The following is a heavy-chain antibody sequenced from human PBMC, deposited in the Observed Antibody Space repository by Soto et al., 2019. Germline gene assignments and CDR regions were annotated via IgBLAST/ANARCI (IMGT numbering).Heavy chain of an antibody. V-gene: IGHV1-3*01. J-gene: IGHJ6*03. CDR2: INAGNGNT. CDR3: ARSLLPIIWSGNRDYYYYYYYMDV. D-gene: IGHD3-3*01. Sequence: ASVKVSCKASGYTFTSYAMHWVRQAPGQRLEWMGWINAGNGNTKYSQKFQGRVTITRDTSASTAYMELSSLRSEDTAVYYCARSLLPIIWSGNRDYYYYYYYMDVWGKGTTVTVSS. CDR1: GYTFTSYA.